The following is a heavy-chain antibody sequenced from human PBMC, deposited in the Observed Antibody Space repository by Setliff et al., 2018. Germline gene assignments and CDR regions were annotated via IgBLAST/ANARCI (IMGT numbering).Heavy chain of an antibody. CDR1: GFTFSNYA. J-gene: IGHJ4*02. Sequence: PGGSLRLSCTTSGFTFSNYAMNWVRQAPGKGLEWVSVTYVGGATNYADSVKGRFTISRDNSKNTLYLQMSSLRADDTAVYFCRLWLHETMRDYWGQGTLVTVS. CDR3: RLWLHETMRDY. CDR2: TYVGGAT. V-gene: IGHV3-23*03. D-gene: IGHD3-10*01.